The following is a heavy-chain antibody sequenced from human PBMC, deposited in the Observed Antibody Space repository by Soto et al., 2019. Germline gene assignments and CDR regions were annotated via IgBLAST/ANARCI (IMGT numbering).Heavy chain of an antibody. CDR1: GFTFSSYA. J-gene: IGHJ4*02. CDR3: AKVSVYGGNLRHFDY. V-gene: IGHV3-23*01. CDR2: ISGSGGST. Sequence: GGSLRLSCAASGFTFSSYAMSWVRQAPGKGLEWVSAISGSGGSTYYADSVKGRLTISRDNSKNTLYLQMNSLRAEDTAVYYCAKVSVYGGNLRHFDYWGQGTLVTVSS. D-gene: IGHD4-17*01.